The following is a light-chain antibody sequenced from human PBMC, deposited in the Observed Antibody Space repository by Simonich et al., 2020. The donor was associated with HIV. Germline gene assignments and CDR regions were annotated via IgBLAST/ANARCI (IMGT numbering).Light chain of an antibody. CDR2: WAS. Sequence: DIVMTQSPDSLAVSLGERATINCKSSQSILYSSNNKNYLAWYQQQPGQPPKLLIYWASTRESGVPDRFSGSGSGTDFTLTISRLEPEDFAVYYCQQYGSSPTFGQGTRLEIK. J-gene: IGKJ5*01. V-gene: IGKV4-1*01. CDR1: QSILYSSNNKNY. CDR3: QQYGSSPT.